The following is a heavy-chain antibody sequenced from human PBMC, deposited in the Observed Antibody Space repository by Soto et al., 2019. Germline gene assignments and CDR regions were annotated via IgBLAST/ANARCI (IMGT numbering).Heavy chain of an antibody. CDR3: ASQIRGGPGSLDAFDI. D-gene: IGHD1-26*01. CDR2: INPNSGGT. V-gene: IGHV1-2*04. CDR1: GYTFTGYY. J-gene: IGHJ3*02. Sequence: ASVKVSCKASGYTFTGYYMHWVRHAPGQGLEWMGWINPNSGGTNYAQKFQGWVTMTRDTSISTAYIELSRLRSDDTAVYYCASQIRGGPGSLDAFDIWGQGTIVTVSS.